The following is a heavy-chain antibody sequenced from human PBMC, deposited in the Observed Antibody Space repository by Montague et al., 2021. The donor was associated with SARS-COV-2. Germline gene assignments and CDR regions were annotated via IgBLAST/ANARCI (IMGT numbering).Heavy chain of an antibody. J-gene: IGHJ4*02. V-gene: IGHV3-30*04. Sequence: SLRLSCAPSGFTFSNYAMHWVRQSPGKGLEWVSIISYDGRHKYYXDSVKGRFTISRDNSKNTLYLQMNSLRAEYTAVYYCASDLDYLDTSEYFFDFCGQGTMVTVSS. CDR3: ASDLDYLDTSEYFFDF. CDR1: GFTFSNYA. D-gene: IGHD3-22*01. CDR2: ISYDGRHK.